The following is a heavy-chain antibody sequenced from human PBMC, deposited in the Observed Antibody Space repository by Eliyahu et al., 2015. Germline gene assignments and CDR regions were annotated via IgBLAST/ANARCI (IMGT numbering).Heavy chain of an antibody. CDR1: GYTFTTYV. J-gene: IGHJ5*02. D-gene: IGHD1-26*01. CDR2: INADNGNT. V-gene: IGHV1-3*01. Sequence: QVQLVQSGAEVKKPGASVKVSCKASGYTFTTYVIHWVRQAPGQRLEWMGWINADNGNTKYSEKFQGRVTITSDTSASTAYMELSSLRSEDTAVYYCARGLKGGIYNWFDPWGQGTLVTVSS. CDR3: ARGLKGGIYNWFDP.